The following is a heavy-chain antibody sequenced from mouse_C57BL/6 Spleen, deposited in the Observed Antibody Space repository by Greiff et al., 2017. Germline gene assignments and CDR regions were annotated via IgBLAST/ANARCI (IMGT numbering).Heavy chain of an antibody. CDR3: ANGYPYYFDY. J-gene: IGHJ2*01. V-gene: IGHV1-26*01. CDR1: GYTFTDYY. Sequence: EVQLQQSGPELVKPGASVKISCKASGYTFTDYYMNWVKQSHGKSLEWIGDINPNNGGTSYNQKFKGKATLTVDKSSSTAYMELRSLTSEDSAVYYCANGYPYYFDYWGQGTTLTVSS. D-gene: IGHD2-2*01. CDR2: INPNNGGT.